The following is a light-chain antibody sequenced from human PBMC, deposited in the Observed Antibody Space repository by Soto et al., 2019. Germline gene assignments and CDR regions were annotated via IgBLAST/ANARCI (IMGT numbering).Light chain of an antibody. V-gene: IGLV2-14*01. CDR3: SSYTTSSTLI. Sequence: QSALTQPASVSGSPGQSITISCTGTSSDVGHYDYVSWYRQHPGKAPKLMIYEVSNRPSGVSNRFSGSKSGNTASLTISGLQAEDEADYYCSSYTTSSTLIFGTGTKLTVL. J-gene: IGLJ1*01. CDR1: SSDVGHYDY. CDR2: EVS.